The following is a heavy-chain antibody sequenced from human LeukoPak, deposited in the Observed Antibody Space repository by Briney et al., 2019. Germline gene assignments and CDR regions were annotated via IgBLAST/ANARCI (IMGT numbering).Heavy chain of an antibody. Sequence: GGSLRLSCAASGFTFSSYSMNWVRQAPGKGLEWVSSISSSSSYIYYADSVKGRFTISRDNAKNSLYLQMNSLRAEDTAVYYCARALGEWLTLYYFDYWGQGNLVTVSS. CDR3: ARALGEWLTLYYFDY. CDR1: GFTFSSYS. J-gene: IGHJ4*02. CDR2: ISSSSSYI. D-gene: IGHD6-19*01. V-gene: IGHV3-21*01.